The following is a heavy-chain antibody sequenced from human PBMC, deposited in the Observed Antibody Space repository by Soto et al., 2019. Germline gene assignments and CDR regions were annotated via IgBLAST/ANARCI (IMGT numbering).Heavy chain of an antibody. D-gene: IGHD3-16*01. CDR2: ISAYNGNT. J-gene: IGHJ3*02. CDR1: GYTFTSYG. Sequence: QVQLVQSGAEVKKPGASVKVSCKASGYTFTSYGISRVRQAPGQGLEWMGWISAYNGNTNYAQKLQGRVTMTTDTSTRTADMGLRSLRSDATAVYYCGRSSQYELGGAFDIWGQGTMVTVSS. CDR3: GRSSQYELGGAFDI. V-gene: IGHV1-18*01.